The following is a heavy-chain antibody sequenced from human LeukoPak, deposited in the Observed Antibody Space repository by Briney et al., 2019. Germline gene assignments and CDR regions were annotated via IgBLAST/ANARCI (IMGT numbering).Heavy chain of an antibody. V-gene: IGHV3-33*06. CDR2: IWYDGSNK. Sequence: GGSLRLSCAASGFTFSSYGMHWVRQAPGKGLEWVAVIWYDGSNKYYADSVKGRFTISRDNSKNTLYLQMNSLRAEDTAVYYCAKGDFNYYGSGRGYYYYGMDVWGQGTTVTVSS. CDR1: GFTFSSYG. D-gene: IGHD3-10*01. J-gene: IGHJ6*02. CDR3: AKGDFNYYGSGRGYYYYGMDV.